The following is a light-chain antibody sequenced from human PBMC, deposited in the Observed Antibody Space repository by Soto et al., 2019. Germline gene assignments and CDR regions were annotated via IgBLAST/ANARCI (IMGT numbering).Light chain of an antibody. V-gene: IGKV3-11*01. CDR2: DAS. J-gene: IGKJ3*01. CDR1: QSVSSY. CDR3: QQRSNWPPVT. Sequence: EIVLTQSPATLSLSPGERATLSCRASQSVSSYLAWYQQKPGQAPRLLIYDASNRATGIPARFSGSGSGTDFILTISSLEPEDFAVYYCQQRSNWPPVTFGPGTKVDIK.